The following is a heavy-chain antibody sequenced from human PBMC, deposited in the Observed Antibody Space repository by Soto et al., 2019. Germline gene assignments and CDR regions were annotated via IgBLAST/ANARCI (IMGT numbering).Heavy chain of an antibody. V-gene: IGHV3-30*02. CDR1: GFTFSSYA. CDR3: AIRASYYDSSGYFDY. Sequence: GGSLRLSCAASGFTFSSYAMHWVRQAPGKGLEWVGFIWYDGSNTFYAESVKGRFTISRDNSKNTVYPQMNSLRAEDTAVYYCAIRASYYDSSGYFDYWGQGTLVTVSS. CDR2: IWYDGSNT. J-gene: IGHJ4*02. D-gene: IGHD3-22*01.